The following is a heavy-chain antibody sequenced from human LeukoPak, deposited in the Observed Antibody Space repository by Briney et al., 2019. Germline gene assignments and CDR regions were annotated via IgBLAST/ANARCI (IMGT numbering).Heavy chain of an antibody. CDR2: IKPDGSEK. D-gene: IGHD6-13*01. V-gene: IGHV3-7*01. CDR3: TRNTVAAAGDD. J-gene: IGHJ4*02. Sequence: GGSLRLSCAASGFTFSTFWMTWVRQAPGKGQEWVANIKPDGSEKSYVDSVKGRFTVSRDNAKNSLYLHMNSLRAEDTALYYCTRNTVAAAGDDWGQGTLVTVSS. CDR1: GFTFSTFW.